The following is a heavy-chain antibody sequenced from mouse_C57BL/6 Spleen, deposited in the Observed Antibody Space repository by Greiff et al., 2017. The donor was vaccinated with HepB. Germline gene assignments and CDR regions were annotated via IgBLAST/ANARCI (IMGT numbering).Heavy chain of an antibody. CDR2: ISNGGGST. V-gene: IGHV5-12*01. CDR3: ARQESSYYFDY. CDR1: GFTFSDYY. Sequence: EVKLMESGGGLVQPGGSLKLSCAASGFTFSDYYMYWVRQTPEKRLEWVAYISNGGGSTYYPDTVKGRFTISRDNAKNTLYLQMSRLKSEDTAMYYCARQESSYYFDYWGQGTTLTVSS. J-gene: IGHJ2*01.